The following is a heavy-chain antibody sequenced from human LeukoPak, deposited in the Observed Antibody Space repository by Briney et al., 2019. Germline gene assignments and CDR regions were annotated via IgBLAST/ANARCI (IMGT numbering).Heavy chain of an antibody. J-gene: IGHJ4*02. CDR1: GGSISSSSYS. CDR3: ARARRYSGYVTVGWSVNHFDY. Sequence: SETLSLTCTVSGGSISSSSYSWGWIRQPPGKGLEWIGSIYYSGSTYYNPSLKSRVTISVDTSKNQFSLKLSSVTAADTAVYYCARARRYSGYVTVGWSVNHFDYWGQGTLVTVSS. V-gene: IGHV4-39*01. D-gene: IGHD5-12*01. CDR2: IYYSGST.